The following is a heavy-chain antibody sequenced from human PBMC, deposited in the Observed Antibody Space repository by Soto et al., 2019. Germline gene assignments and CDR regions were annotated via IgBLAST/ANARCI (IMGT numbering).Heavy chain of an antibody. V-gene: IGHV5-10-1*01. J-gene: IGHJ6*02. CDR3: ATPGIVGATGYYGMDV. Sequence: PGESLKISCKGSGYSFTSYWISWVRQMPGKGLEWMGRIDPSDSYTNYSPSFQGHVTISADKSISTAYLQWSSLKASDTAMYYCATPGIVGATGYYGMDVWGQGTTVTVSS. D-gene: IGHD1-26*01. CDR1: GYSFTSYW. CDR2: IDPSDSYT.